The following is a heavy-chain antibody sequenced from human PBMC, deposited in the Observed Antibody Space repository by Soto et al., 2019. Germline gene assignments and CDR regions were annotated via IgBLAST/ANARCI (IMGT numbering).Heavy chain of an antibody. CDR1: GFTFSSYA. D-gene: IGHD1-26*01. J-gene: IGHJ4*02. V-gene: IGHV3-30-3*01. CDR2: ISYDGRNK. CDR3: ARDELHQPDY. Sequence: QVQLVESGGGVVQPGRSLRLSCAASGFTFSSYAMHWVRQAPGKGLEWVAIISYDGRNKYYADYVKGRFTISRDNSKNTLYLQMNSLRAEDTAVYYCARDELHQPDYWGQGTLGTVSS.